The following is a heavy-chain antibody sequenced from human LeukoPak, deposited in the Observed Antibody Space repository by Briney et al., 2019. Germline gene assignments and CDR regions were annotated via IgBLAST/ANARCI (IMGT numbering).Heavy chain of an antibody. CDR2: ISYDGSNK. D-gene: IGHD5-18*01. Sequence: PGGSLRLSCAASGFTFSSYGMHWVRQAPGKGLEWVAVISYDGSNKYYADSVKGRFTISRDNSKNTLYLQMNSLRAEDTAVYYCAKARSGYSYGPFDYWGQGTLVTVYS. V-gene: IGHV3-30*18. CDR3: AKARSGYSYGPFDY. J-gene: IGHJ4*02. CDR1: GFTFSSYG.